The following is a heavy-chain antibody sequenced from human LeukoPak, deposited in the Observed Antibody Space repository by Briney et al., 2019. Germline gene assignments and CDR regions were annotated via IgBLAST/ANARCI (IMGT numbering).Heavy chain of an antibody. D-gene: IGHD4-17*01. CDR1: GGSISSYY. CDR3: AGDSGPGTTVTRAYDAFDI. V-gene: IGHV4-4*07. J-gene: IGHJ3*02. CDR2: IYTSGST. Sequence: SETLSLTCTVSGGSISSYYWSWIRQPAGKGLEWIGRIYTSGSTNYNPSLKSRVTMSVDTSKNQFSLKLSSVTAADTAVYYCAGDSGPGTTVTRAYDAFDIWGQGTMVTVSS.